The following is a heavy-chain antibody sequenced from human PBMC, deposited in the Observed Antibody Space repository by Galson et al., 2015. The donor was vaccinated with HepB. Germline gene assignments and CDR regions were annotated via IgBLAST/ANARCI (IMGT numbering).Heavy chain of an antibody. CDR2: FDPEDGET. CDR1: GYTLTELS. CDR3: ATRAERFLEWLAGMDV. V-gene: IGHV1-24*01. Sequence: SVKVSCKVSGYTLTELSMHWVRQAPGKGLEWMGGFDPEDGETIYAQKFQGRVTMTEDTSTDTAYMELSSLRSEDTAVYYCATRAERFLEWLAGMDVWGQGTTVTVSS. D-gene: IGHD3-3*01. J-gene: IGHJ6*02.